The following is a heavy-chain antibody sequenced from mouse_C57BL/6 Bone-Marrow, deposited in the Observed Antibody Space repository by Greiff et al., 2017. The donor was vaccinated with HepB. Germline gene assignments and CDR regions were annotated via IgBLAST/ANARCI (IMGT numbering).Heavy chain of an antibody. CDR3: ARNSIYYYGSSFAY. D-gene: IGHD1-1*01. Sequence: QVQLKESGPGLVAPSQSLSITCTVSGFSFTSYAISWVRQPPGKGLEWLGVIWTGGGTNYNSALKSRLSISKDNSKSQVFLKMNSLQTYDTARYYCARNSIYYYGSSFAYWGQGTLVTVSA. J-gene: IGHJ3*01. CDR1: GFSFTSYA. CDR2: IWTGGGT. V-gene: IGHV2-9-1*01.